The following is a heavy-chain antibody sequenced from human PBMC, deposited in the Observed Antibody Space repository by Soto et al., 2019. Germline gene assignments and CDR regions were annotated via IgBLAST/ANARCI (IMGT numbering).Heavy chain of an antibody. CDR1: GYTLTELS. CDR3: ATAVRTVRGVIPNYYYYGMDV. D-gene: IGHD3-10*01. V-gene: IGHV1-24*01. CDR2: FDPEVGET. J-gene: IGHJ6*02. Sequence: QVQLVQSGAEVKKPGASVKVSCKVSGYTLTELSMHWVRQAPGKGLEWMGGFDPEVGETIYAQKFQGRVTMTEDTSTDTAYMELSSLRSEDTAVYYCATAVRTVRGVIPNYYYYGMDVWGQGTTVTVSS.